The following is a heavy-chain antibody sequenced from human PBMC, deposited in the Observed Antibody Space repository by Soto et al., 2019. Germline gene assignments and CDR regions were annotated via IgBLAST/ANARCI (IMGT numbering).Heavy chain of an antibody. CDR2: IYYIGST. D-gene: IGHD3-22*01. CDR3: ARGAVYYDSSGYFSY. Sequence: QVQLQESGPGLVKPSQTLSLTCTVSGGSISSGGYYWSWIRQHPGKGLEWIGYIYYIGSTYYNPSLKRRVTISVDTSKNQFSLKLSSVTAADTAVYYCARGAVYYDSSGYFSYWGQGTLVTVSS. CDR1: GGSISSGGYY. V-gene: IGHV4-31*03. J-gene: IGHJ4*02.